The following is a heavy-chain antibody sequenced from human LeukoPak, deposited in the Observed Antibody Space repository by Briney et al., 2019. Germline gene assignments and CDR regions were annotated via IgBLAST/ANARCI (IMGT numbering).Heavy chain of an antibody. CDR2: IDWDDDK. J-gene: IGHJ4*02. Sequence: ESGPTLVNPTQTLTLTCTFSGFSLGTSGMCVSWIRQPPGKALEWLARIDWDDDKYYSTSLKTRLTISKDTSKNQVVLTMTSMDPLNTAMCIRPWLNSNSHCSGGSCYSRYFDYWGQGTLVTVSS. CDR1: GFSLGTSGMC. CDR3: PWLNSNSHCSGGSCYSRYFDY. V-gene: IGHV2-70*11. D-gene: IGHD2-15*01.